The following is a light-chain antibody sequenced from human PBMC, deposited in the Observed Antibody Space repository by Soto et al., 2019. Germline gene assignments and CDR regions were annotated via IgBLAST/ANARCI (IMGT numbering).Light chain of an antibody. V-gene: IGKV1-39*01. CDR1: QSISTY. Sequence: DIQMTQSPPSLSASVTDRVTITCRASQSISTYLNWYQQKPGKAPKLLIYAASNLHSGVPARFSGSGSGTDFTLTISRLPPADFATYYYQQGHNFPFTYGRATRVDIK. CDR3: QQGHNFPFT. CDR2: AAS. J-gene: IGKJ4*01.